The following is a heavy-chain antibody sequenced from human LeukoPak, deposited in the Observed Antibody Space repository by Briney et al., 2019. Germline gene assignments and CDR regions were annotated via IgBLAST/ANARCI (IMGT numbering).Heavy chain of an antibody. J-gene: IGHJ6*02. CDR1: GGSFSTYY. V-gene: IGHV4-34*01. CDR3: ARAQRRDNYYYGLDL. D-gene: IGHD6-25*01. Sequence: PSETLSLTCAVYGGSFSTYYWSWIRQPPGKGREWIGELSHSGSTNYNPSLKSRVTISVDTSMNQLSLKLRSVTAADTAVYYCARAQRRDNYYYGLDLWGQGTTVTVSS. CDR2: LSHSGST.